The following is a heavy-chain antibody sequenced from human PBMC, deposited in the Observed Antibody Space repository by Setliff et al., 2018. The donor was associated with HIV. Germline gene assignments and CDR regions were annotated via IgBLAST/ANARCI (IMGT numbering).Heavy chain of an antibody. CDR3: AAVFTGEPGRSLDY. V-gene: IGHV3-7*01. CDR1: GFTFTNYW. J-gene: IGHJ4*02. D-gene: IGHD1-26*01. CDR2: IHKDGSEK. Sequence: GGSLRLSCAASGFTFTNYWMSWVRQAPGKGLEWVANIHKDGSEKYYVDSVKGRFTISRDNTKNSQYLLMSDLRAEDTAVYYCAAVFTGEPGRSLDYWGQGTLVTVSS.